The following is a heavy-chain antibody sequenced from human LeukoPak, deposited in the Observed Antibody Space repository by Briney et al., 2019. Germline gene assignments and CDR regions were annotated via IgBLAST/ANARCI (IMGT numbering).Heavy chain of an antibody. V-gene: IGHV3-23*01. J-gene: IGHJ5*02. Sequence: GGSLRLSCAASGFTFSNYAMSWVRQAPGKGLEWVSTLSGTGGSTYYADSVKGRFTISRDNSKNTLYLQMNSLRAEDTAVYYCARDRREITYYDFWSGYSNWFDPWGQGTLVTVSS. D-gene: IGHD3-3*01. CDR3: ARDRREITYYDFWSGYSNWFDP. CDR1: GFTFSNYA. CDR2: LSGTGGST.